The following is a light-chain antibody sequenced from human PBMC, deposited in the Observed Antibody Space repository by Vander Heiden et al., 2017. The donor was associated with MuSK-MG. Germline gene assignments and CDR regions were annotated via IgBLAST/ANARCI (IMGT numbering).Light chain of an antibody. V-gene: IGKV1-5*03. CDR2: KAS. CDR3: QQYKTFRFT. Sequence: QLTPSPSTLSASVGDIVTITCRASQNVSTWLDWYQQRPGKAPRLLIYKASSLESGVPSRFSGSGSGTEFSFTISSLQPDDFGTYYCQQYKTFRFTFGPGTKVDIK. CDR1: QNVSTW. J-gene: IGKJ3*01.